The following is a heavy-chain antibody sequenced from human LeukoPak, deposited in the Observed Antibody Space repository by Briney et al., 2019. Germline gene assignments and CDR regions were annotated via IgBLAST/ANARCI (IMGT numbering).Heavy chain of an antibody. V-gene: IGHV3-23*01. CDR2: ISDVVAHT. J-gene: IGHJ5*02. CDR1: GFIFRNFG. Sequence: GGSLRLSCAASGFIFRNFGMSWIRQAPGKGLEWVSHISDVVAHTWYADSVKGRFIISRDNSSNRVFLQMNSLRPEDTALYYCAKDNYGGVYASWGQGTLVTVSS. D-gene: IGHD3-16*01. CDR3: AKDNYGGVYAS.